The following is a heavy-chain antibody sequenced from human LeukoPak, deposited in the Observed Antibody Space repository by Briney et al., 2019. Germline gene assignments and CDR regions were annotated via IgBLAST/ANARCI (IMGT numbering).Heavy chain of an antibody. J-gene: IGHJ3*01. D-gene: IGHD3-16*01. CDR1: GYSISRGYS. Sequence: PSETLSLTRAVSGYSISRGYSWGWIRQPPGMGLEGIGNMYHSESTHYNPSLKSRVTISADTSKNQFSLKLSSVTAADTAVYYCARFDHVWETHGMDAFDLWGQGTMVTVSS. V-gene: IGHV4-38-2*01. CDR3: ARFDHVWETHGMDAFDL. CDR2: MYHSEST.